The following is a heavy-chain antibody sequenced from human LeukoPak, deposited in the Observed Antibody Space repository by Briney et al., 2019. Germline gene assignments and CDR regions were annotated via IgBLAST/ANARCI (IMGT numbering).Heavy chain of an antibody. J-gene: IGHJ5*02. CDR1: GYTFTDYT. CDR3: AVTSGKAYNNWFDP. D-gene: IGHD4-11*01. CDR2: INGGSGYT. V-gene: IGHV1-3*01. Sequence: GASVTVSCKASGYTFTDYTMHWLRQAPGQRLDWMGWINGGSGYTKYSLEFQGRVTITRDTSASTAYMELSSLRSEDTAVYYCAVTSGKAYNNWFDPWGQGTLVTVSS.